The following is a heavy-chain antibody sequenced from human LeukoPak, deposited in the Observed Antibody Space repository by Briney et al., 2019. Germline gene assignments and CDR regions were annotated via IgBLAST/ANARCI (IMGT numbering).Heavy chain of an antibody. Sequence: GGSLRLSCAGSGFTFRGYGMHWVRQAPGKGLEWVTGIAYDGSRKHYADSVKGRFTISRDNSRNTMDLQMNSLRVEDTAVYHCTRYDSSWFDPWGQGTLVIVSS. CDR2: IAYDGSRK. J-gene: IGHJ5*02. CDR3: TRYDSSWFDP. CDR1: GFTFRGYG. D-gene: IGHD3-3*01. V-gene: IGHV3-30*03.